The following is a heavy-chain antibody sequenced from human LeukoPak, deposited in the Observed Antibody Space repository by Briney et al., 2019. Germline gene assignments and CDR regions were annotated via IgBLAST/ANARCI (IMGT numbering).Heavy chain of an antibody. CDR3: ARLGYSSSWYVGHMDV. V-gene: IGHV3-30-3*01. CDR2: ISYDGSNK. Sequence: GGSLRLSCAASGFTFSSYAMHWVRQAPGKGLEWVGVISYDGSNKYYADSVKGRFTISRDNSKNTLYLQMNSLRAEDTAVYYCARLGYSSSWYVGHMDVWGKGTTVTVSS. J-gene: IGHJ6*03. CDR1: GFTFSSYA. D-gene: IGHD6-13*01.